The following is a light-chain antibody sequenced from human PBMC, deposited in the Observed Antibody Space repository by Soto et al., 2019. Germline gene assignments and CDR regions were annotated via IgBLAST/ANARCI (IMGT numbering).Light chain of an antibody. J-gene: IGKJ2*01. CDR1: QTINSRY. Sequence: EMVLTQSPGTLYLSPGERVTLSCRASQTINSRYLAWYQQKLGQAPRLLIYGASSRATGIPDRFSGSGSGTDFTLTVSRLEPEDFAVFYCQQYGSSPPTFGQGTKLEIK. V-gene: IGKV3-20*01. CDR3: QQYGSSPPT. CDR2: GAS.